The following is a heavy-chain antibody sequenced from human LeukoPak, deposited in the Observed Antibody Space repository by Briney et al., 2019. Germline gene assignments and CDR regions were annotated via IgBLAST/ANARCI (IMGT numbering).Heavy chain of an antibody. Sequence: ASVKVSCKASGYTFTSYDINWVRQATGQGLEWMGWMNPNSGNTGYAQKFQGRVTMTRNTSISTAYMELSSLRSGDTAVYYCARTYYDFWSGYPYYYYYYGMDVWGQGTTVTVSS. CDR2: MNPNSGNT. CDR3: ARTYYDFWSGYPYYYYYYGMDV. D-gene: IGHD3-3*01. V-gene: IGHV1-8*01. J-gene: IGHJ6*02. CDR1: GYTFTSYD.